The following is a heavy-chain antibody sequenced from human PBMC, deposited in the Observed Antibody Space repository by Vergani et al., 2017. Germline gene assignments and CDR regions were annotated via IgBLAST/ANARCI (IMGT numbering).Heavy chain of an antibody. Sequence: QVQLQQWGAGLLKPSETLSLTCAVYGGSFSGYYWSWIRQPPGKGLEWIGEINHSGSTNYNPSLKSRVTISVDTSKNQFSLKLSSVTAADTAVYYCARRYYGGFDPWGQGTLVTVSS. D-gene: IGHD3-3*01. CDR2: INHSGST. CDR3: ARRYYGGFDP. J-gene: IGHJ5*02. V-gene: IGHV4-34*01. CDR1: GGSFSGYY.